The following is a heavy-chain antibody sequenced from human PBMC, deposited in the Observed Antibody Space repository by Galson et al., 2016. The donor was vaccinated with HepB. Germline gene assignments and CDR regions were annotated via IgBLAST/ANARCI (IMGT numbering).Heavy chain of an antibody. CDR1: GGSISSNNW. Sequence: SETLSLTCTVSGGSISSNNWWSWVRQPPGKGLEWIGDIYHTENTNYNPSLRSRVTISIDESKDHFSLKLSSVTAADTAVYYCARLRNSGSYYYYGLDVWGQGTTVTVSS. D-gene: IGHD5-12*01. V-gene: IGHV4-4*02. J-gene: IGHJ6*02. CDR3: ARLRNSGSYYYYGLDV. CDR2: IYHTENT.